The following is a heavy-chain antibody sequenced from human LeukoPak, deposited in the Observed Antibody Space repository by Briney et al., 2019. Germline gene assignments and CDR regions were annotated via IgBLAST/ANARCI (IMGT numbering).Heavy chain of an antibody. CDR2: IYYSGST. CDR3: ARLAPNVREGDLLHFDY. V-gene: IGHV4-39*01. Sequence: PSETLSLTCTVSGGSISSSSYYWGWIRQPPGKGLEWIGSIYYSGSTYNNPSLKSRVTISVDTSKNQFSLKLSSVTAADTAVYYCARLAPNVREGDLLHFDYWGQGTLVTVSS. CDR1: GGSISSSSYY. D-gene: IGHD1-26*01. J-gene: IGHJ4*02.